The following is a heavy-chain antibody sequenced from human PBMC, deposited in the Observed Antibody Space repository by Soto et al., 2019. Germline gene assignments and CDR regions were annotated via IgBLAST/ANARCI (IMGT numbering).Heavy chain of an antibody. J-gene: IGHJ4*02. CDR1: GFTFSNYW. D-gene: IGHD7-27*01. CDR3: ARETNWGPAY. CDR2: INFGGTSI. V-gene: IGHV3-74*01. Sequence: GGSLRLSCAASGFTFSNYWMRWIRRGPGKGLVWVSRINFGGTSISYADSVKGRFTISRDNAKNTLYLQMNSLRADDTAVYYCARETNWGPAYWGQGTLVTVSS.